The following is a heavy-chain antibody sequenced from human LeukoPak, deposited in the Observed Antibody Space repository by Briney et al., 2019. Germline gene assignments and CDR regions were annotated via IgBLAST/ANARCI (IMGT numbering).Heavy chain of an antibody. Sequence: GGSLRLSCATSGFTFDDYAMHWVRQAPGKGLEWVSLISWDGGSTYYADSVKGRFTISRDNSKNSLYLQMNSLRAEDTALYYCAKDIGSGWYAMNYWGQGTLVTVSS. CDR1: GFTFDDYA. J-gene: IGHJ4*02. V-gene: IGHV3-43D*03. CDR3: AKDIGSGWYAMNY. D-gene: IGHD6-19*01. CDR2: ISWDGGST.